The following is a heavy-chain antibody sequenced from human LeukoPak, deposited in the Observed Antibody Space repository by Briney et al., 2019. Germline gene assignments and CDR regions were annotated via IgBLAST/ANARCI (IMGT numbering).Heavy chain of an antibody. CDR2: IYSGDST. D-gene: IGHD3-10*01. J-gene: IGHJ3*02. V-gene: IGHV3-66*01. CDR1: GFTVSSNY. Sequence: PGGSLRLSCAASGFTVSSNYMSWVRQAPGKGLEWVSVIYSGDSTYYADSVKGRFTISRDNSKNTLYLQMNSLRTEDTAVYYCAREVTYYYGSGSYYAHAFDIWGQGTMVTVSS. CDR3: AREVTYYYGSGSYYAHAFDI.